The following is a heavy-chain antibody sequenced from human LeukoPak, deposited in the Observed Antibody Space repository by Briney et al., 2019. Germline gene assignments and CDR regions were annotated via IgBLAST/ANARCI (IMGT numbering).Heavy chain of an antibody. Sequence: GGSLRLSCAASGFTFSSYGMHWVRQAPGKGLEWVAVISYDGSNKYHADSVKGRFTISRDNSKNTLYLQMNSLRAEDTAVYYCAKDLGVGGWTFDYWGQGTLVTVSS. J-gene: IGHJ4*02. CDR3: AKDLGVGGWTFDY. V-gene: IGHV3-30*18. CDR1: GFTFSSYG. D-gene: IGHD6-19*01. CDR2: ISYDGSNK.